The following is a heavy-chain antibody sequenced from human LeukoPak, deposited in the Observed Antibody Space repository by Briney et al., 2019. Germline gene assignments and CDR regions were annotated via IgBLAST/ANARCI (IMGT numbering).Heavy chain of an antibody. CDR3: ARGRYRISTVREYYFDY. CDR1: GGSISSYY. Sequence: PSETLSLTCTVSGGSISSYYWNWIRQPPGKGLEWIGYIYYSGSTNYNPSLKSRVTISVDTSKNQFSLKLSSVTAADTAVYYCARGRYRISTVREYYFDYWGQGTLVTVSS. V-gene: IGHV4-59*01. CDR2: IYYSGST. D-gene: IGHD3-10*01. J-gene: IGHJ4*02.